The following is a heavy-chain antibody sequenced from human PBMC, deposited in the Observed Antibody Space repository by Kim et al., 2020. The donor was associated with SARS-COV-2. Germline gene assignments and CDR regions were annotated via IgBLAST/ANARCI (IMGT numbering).Heavy chain of an antibody. D-gene: IGHD6-19*01. V-gene: IGHV4-39*01. CDR1: GGSISSSSYY. J-gene: IGHJ4*02. Sequence: SETLSLTCTVSGGSISSSSYYWGWIRQPPGKGLEWIGSIYYSGSTYYNPSLKSRVTISVDTSTNQFSLKLSSVTAADTAVYYCARAAVAGTHYFDYWGQGTLVTVSS. CDR2: IYYSGST. CDR3: ARAAVAGTHYFDY.